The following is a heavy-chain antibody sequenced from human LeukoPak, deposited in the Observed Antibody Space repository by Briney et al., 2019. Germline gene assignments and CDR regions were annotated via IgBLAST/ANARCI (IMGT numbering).Heavy chain of an antibody. D-gene: IGHD3-3*01. J-gene: IGHJ6*02. Sequence: PSETLSLTCTVSGGSINSYYWSWIRQPPGKGLEWVGYIYYYGSTNYNPSLKSRVTISIDTPKTQFSLKLSSVTAADTAVYYCARETFGSGYFYGMDVWGQGTTVTVSS. CDR3: ARETFGSGYFYGMDV. CDR1: GGSINSYY. CDR2: IYYYGST. V-gene: IGHV4-59*13.